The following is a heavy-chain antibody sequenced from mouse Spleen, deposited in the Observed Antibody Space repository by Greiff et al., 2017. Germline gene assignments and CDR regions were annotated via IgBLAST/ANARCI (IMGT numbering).Heavy chain of an antibody. D-gene: IGHD2-4*01. J-gene: IGHJ4*01. V-gene: IGHV5-9-3*01. Sequence: EVQGVESGGGLVKPGGSLKLSCAASGFPFSSYAMSWVRQTPEKRLEWVATISSGGSYTYYPASVKGRFPISRDNAKNTLYLQMSRLRSEDTAMYYGARQGYDYDVGDYAMDYWGQGTSVTVSS. CDR1: GFPFSSYA. CDR2: ISSGGSYT. CDR3: ARQGYDYDVGDYAMDY.